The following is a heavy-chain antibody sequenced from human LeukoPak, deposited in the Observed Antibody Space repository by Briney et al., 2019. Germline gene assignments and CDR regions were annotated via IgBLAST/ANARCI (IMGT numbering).Heavy chain of an antibody. J-gene: IGHJ5*02. CDR3: ARKNMVRGKGPLDP. D-gene: IGHD3-10*01. CDR2: MNPNSGNT. CDR1: GYTFTGYD. V-gene: IGHV1-8*01. Sequence: ASVKVSCKASGYTFTGYDINWVRQATGQGLEWMGWMNPNSGNTGYAQKFQGRATMTRNTSISTAYMELSSLRSEDTAVYYWARKNMVRGKGPLDPWGQGTLVTVSS.